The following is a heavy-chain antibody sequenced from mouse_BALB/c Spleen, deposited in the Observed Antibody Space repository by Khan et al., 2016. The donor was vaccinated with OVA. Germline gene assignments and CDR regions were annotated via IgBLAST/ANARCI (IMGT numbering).Heavy chain of an antibody. D-gene: IGHD2-10*01. J-gene: IGHJ4*01. CDR2: IWSDGST. Sequence: QVQLKESGPGLVAPSQSLSITCTISGFSLTNYGVHWIRQPPGKGLEWLVVIWSDGSTTYNSAIKSRLTIIKDNSNSQVFLKMNSLQTDDTAMYFCARQPYYHYNIMDYWGQGTSVTVSS. CDR1: GFSLTNYG. CDR3: ARQPYYHYNIMDY. V-gene: IGHV2-6-1*01.